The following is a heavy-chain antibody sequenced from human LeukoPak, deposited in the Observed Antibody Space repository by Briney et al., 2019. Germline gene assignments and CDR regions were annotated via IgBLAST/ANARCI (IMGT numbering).Heavy chain of an antibody. CDR2: IYYSGST. CDR1: GGSISSYY. CDR3: ARGGGIVVVPAAIRPYRYNWFDP. D-gene: IGHD2-2*01. J-gene: IGHJ5*02. V-gene: IGHV4-59*12. Sequence: PSENLSLNCTVSGGSISSYYWIWIRQPPGKGLEWIGYIYYSGSTNYNPSLKSRITISVNTSKNQFSLKLSSVTAADTAVYYCARGGGIVVVPAAIRPYRYNWFDPWGQGTLVTVSS.